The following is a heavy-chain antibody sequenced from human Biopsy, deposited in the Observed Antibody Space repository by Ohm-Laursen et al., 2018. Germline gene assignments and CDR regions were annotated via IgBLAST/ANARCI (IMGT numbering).Heavy chain of an antibody. CDR1: GYNFGNYY. Sequence: GASVKVSCKVSGYNFGNYYINWVRQVPGQGLEWLGGLNPVAEATIYAQKFQDRITLTRDTSTNTVYMDLTSLSFEDTAVYYCARESPLRLGVCGAIRCFKEVFGMDVWGQGTTVIVSS. V-gene: IGHV1-46*01. CDR2: LNPVAEAT. D-gene: IGHD2-21*01. J-gene: IGHJ6*02. CDR3: ARESPLRLGVCGAIRCFKEVFGMDV.